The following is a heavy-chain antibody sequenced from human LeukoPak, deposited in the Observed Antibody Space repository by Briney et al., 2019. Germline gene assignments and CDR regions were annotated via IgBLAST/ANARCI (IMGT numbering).Heavy chain of an antibody. CDR1: GFTFDDYA. CDR2: IGWNSGSI. Sequence: GRSLRLSCAASGFTFDDYAMHWVRQAPGKGLEWVSGIGWNSGSIGYADSVKGRFTISRDNAKNSLYLQMNSLRAEDTALYYCAKDIFRVRGVISPDYWGQGTLVTVSS. V-gene: IGHV3-9*01. D-gene: IGHD3-10*01. J-gene: IGHJ4*02. CDR3: AKDIFRVRGVISPDY.